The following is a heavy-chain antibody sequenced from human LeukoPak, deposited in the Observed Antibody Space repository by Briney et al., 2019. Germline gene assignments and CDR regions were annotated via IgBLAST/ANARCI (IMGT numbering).Heavy chain of an antibody. CDR3: ARLLNGMVVALDY. J-gene: IGHJ4*02. Sequence: SETLSLTCAVYGGSFSGYYWSWIRQPPGKGLEWIGEINRSGSTNYNPSLKSRVTISVDTSKNQFSLKLSSVTAADTAVYYCARLLNGMVVALDYWGQGTLVTVSS. CDR2: INRSGST. V-gene: IGHV4-34*01. CDR1: GGSFSGYY. D-gene: IGHD3-22*01.